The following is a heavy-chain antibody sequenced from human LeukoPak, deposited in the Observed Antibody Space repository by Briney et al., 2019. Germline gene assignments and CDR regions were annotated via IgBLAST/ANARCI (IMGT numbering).Heavy chain of an antibody. CDR2: IYYSGST. Sequence: SETLSLTCTVSGGSISSSSYYWGWIRQPPGKGLEWIGSIYYSGSTYYNPSLKSRVTISVDTSKNQFSLKLSSVTAADTAVYYCARYEGWNYYSFDYWGQGTLVTVSS. CDR3: ARYEGWNYYSFDY. CDR1: GGSISSSSYY. D-gene: IGHD1-7*01. J-gene: IGHJ4*02. V-gene: IGHV4-39*07.